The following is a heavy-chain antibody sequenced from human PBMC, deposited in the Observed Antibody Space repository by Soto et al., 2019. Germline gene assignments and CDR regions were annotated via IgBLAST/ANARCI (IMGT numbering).Heavy chain of an antibody. Sequence: EVQLVESGGGLVQPGGSLRLSCAASGFTFSSYWMHWVRQAPGKGLVWVSRINSDGSSTSYADSVKGRFTISRDNAKNTLYLQTNSLRAEDTAVYYCARVKGYGDLKELDAFDIWGQGTMVTVSS. J-gene: IGHJ3*02. CDR2: INSDGSST. CDR1: GFTFSSYW. CDR3: ARVKGYGDLKELDAFDI. V-gene: IGHV3-74*01. D-gene: IGHD4-17*01.